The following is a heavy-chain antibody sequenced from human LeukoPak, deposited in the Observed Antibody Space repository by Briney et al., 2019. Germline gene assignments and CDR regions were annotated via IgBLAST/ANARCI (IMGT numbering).Heavy chain of an antibody. V-gene: IGHV4-59*01. CDR3: ARDLGSKWPYWYFDL. CDR1: GGSISDFY. J-gene: IGHJ2*01. CDR2: INYRWNT. Sequence: PSETLSLTCTVSGGSISDFYWSWIRQSPGKGLEWIGYINYRWNTNSNPSLKSRVTILVDTSRNQLSLKLSSVTAADTAVYYCARDLGSKWPYWYFDLWGRGTLVTVSS. D-gene: IGHD5-12*01.